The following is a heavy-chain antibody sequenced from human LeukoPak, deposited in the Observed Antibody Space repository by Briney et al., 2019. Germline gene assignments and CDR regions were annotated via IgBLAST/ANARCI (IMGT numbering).Heavy chain of an antibody. Sequence: GGSLRLSCAASGFIFSSYWMSWVRQAPGKGLEWVANIKQDGSVNYYVDSVKGRFTVSRDNAKNSLYLQMNSLRAEDTAVYYCARDRKHDILTGYYDYWGQGTLVTVSS. D-gene: IGHD3-9*01. J-gene: IGHJ4*02. V-gene: IGHV3-7*01. CDR2: IKQDGSVN. CDR1: GFIFSSYW. CDR3: ARDRKHDILTGYYDY.